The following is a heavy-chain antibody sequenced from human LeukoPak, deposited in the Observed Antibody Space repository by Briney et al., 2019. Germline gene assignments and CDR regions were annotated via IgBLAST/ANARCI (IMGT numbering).Heavy chain of an antibody. CDR3: AKEARGNSWTGFDY. CDR1: GFSFDEFT. J-gene: IGHJ4*02. D-gene: IGHD6-13*01. CDR2: ISWAGGNT. V-gene: IGHV3-43*01. Sequence: PGGSLRLSCATSGFSFDEFTVHWVRQAPGKGLEWVSLISWAGGNTYYADSVKGRFTISRDDSKKSLYLQMNSLRTEDTALYYCAKEARGNSWTGFDYWGQGTLVTVSS.